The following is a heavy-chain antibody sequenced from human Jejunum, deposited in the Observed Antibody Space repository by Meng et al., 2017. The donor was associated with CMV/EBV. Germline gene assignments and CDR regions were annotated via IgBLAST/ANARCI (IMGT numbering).Heavy chain of an antibody. J-gene: IGHJ4*02. Sequence: TYGMAWVRQAQGKGLEWVTFISNDGSNRYYGDSVKGRFTISRDNSKNTLYLQMNSLRAEDTSVYYCVKDRGVPYYESLTGYSYFDYWGQGALVTVSS. CDR1: TYG. CDR2: ISNDGSNR. CDR3: VKDRGVPYYESLTGYSYFDY. D-gene: IGHD3-9*01. V-gene: IGHV3-30*02.